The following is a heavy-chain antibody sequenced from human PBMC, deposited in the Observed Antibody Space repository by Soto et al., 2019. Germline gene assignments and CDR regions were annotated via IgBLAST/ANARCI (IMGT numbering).Heavy chain of an antibody. V-gene: IGHV1-18*01. J-gene: IGHJ4*02. Sequence: GASVKVSCKASGYTFTSYGISWVRQAPGQGLEWMGWISAYNGNTNYAQKLQGRVTMTTDTSTSTAYMELNSLRAEDTAVYYCARDFRPPYGVRYFDYWGQGTLVTVSS. CDR1: GYTFTSYG. CDR2: ISAYNGNT. D-gene: IGHD4-17*01. CDR3: ARDFRPPYGVRYFDY.